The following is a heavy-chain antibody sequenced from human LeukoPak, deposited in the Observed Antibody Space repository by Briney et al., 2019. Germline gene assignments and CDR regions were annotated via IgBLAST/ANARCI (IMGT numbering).Heavy chain of an antibody. J-gene: IGHJ4*02. Sequence: SETLSLTCAVYGESFSGYYWSWIRQPPGKGLEWIGEINHSGSTNYNPSLKSRVTISVDTSKNQFSLKLSSVTAADTAVYYCARGIAARPKRDYSDYWGQGTLVTVSS. D-gene: IGHD6-6*01. V-gene: IGHV4-34*01. CDR3: ARGIAARPKRDYSDY. CDR2: INHSGST. CDR1: GESFSGYY.